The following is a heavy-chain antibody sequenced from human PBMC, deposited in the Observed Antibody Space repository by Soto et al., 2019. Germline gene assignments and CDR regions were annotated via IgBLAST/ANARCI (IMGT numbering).Heavy chain of an antibody. CDR3: AVGLTSPRMRYDMDD. Sequence: QVQLVESGGGVVQPGRSLRLSCAASGFTFSSYGMHVVRQAPGKGLEWLAVISYDGSSKYYADSVKGRFTISRDNSKNTLYLHMNRLRAEDTAVYYGAVGLTSPRMRYDMDDRGKGTTVTVSS. J-gene: IGHJ6*03. V-gene: IGHV3-30*03. CDR2: ISYDGSSK. D-gene: IGHD1-26*01. CDR1: GFTFSSYG.